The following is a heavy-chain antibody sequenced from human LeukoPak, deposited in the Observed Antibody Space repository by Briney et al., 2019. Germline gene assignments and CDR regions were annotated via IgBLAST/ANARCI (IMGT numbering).Heavy chain of an antibody. Sequence: GGSLRLSCAASGFTFSRYAMSWVRQAPGKGLEWVSAISGSGGSTYYADSLKGRFTISRDNSKNTLYLQMNSLRAEDTAVYYCAKAIRIAAAGNFDYWGQGTLVTVSS. J-gene: IGHJ4*02. CDR2: ISGSGGST. CDR1: GFTFSRYA. D-gene: IGHD6-13*01. V-gene: IGHV3-23*01. CDR3: AKAIRIAAAGNFDY.